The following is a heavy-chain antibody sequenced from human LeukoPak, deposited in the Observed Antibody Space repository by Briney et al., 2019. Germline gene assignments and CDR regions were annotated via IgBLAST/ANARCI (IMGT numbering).Heavy chain of an antibody. J-gene: IGHJ4*02. CDR2: ISASGGNT. CDR3: AKEPTVGATTYFDY. V-gene: IGHV3-23*01. Sequence: TGGSLRLSCAASGFTFSSYSMNWVRQAPGKGLEWVSTISASGGNTYYADSVKGRFTISRDNSKNTLYLQMNSLRADDTAVYYCAKEPTVGATTYFDYWGQGTLVTVSS. D-gene: IGHD1-26*01. CDR1: GFTFSSYS.